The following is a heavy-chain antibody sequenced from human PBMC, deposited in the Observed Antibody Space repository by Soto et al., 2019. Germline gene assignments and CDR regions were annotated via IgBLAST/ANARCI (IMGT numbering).Heavy chain of an antibody. Sequence: PGGSLRLSCAASGFTFSSYWMHWVRQAPGKGLVWVSRINSDGSSTSYADSVKGRFTISRDNAKNTLYLQMNSLRAEDTAVYYCARDPDCSSTSCPPMYYYYGMDVWGQGTTVTVS. D-gene: IGHD2-2*01. CDR1: GFTFSSYW. CDR3: ARDPDCSSTSCPPMYYYYGMDV. J-gene: IGHJ6*02. V-gene: IGHV3-74*01. CDR2: INSDGSST.